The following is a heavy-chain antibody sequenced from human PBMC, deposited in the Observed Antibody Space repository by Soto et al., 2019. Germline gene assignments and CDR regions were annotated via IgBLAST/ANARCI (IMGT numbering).Heavy chain of an antibody. D-gene: IGHD1-26*01. CDR3: ARERSSGAFDI. CDR1: GYTFTSYD. CDR2: MNPNSGNT. J-gene: IGHJ3*02. Sequence: QVQLGQSGAEVKKPGASVKVSCKTSGYTFTSYDINGVRQATGQGLEWMGWMNPNSGNTAYAQKFQGRVTMTTNTSISTAYLELRSLRSEDTAVYYCARERSSGAFDIWGQGTMVTVSS. V-gene: IGHV1-8*01.